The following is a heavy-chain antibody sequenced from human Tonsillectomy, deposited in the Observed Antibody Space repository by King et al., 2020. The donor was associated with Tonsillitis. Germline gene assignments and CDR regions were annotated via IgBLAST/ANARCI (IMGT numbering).Heavy chain of an antibody. CDR1: GFTFSRSA. CDR2: ISGSGSST. J-gene: IGHJ4*02. V-gene: IGHV3-23*04. Sequence: VQLVESGGGLVQPGGSLRLSCGASGFTFSRSAMSWVRQPPGRGRGWGAGISGSGSSTYYPDSVKGRFTISRDNSKNTVYLQMNSVRAEDTAVYYCAKDYTGMPYWGQGTLVTVSS. D-gene: IGHD5-18*01. CDR3: AKDYTGMPY.